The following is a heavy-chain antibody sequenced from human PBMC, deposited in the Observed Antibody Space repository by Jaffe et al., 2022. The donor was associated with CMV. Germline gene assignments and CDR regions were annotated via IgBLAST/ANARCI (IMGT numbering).Heavy chain of an antibody. CDR1: GYTFTSYA. CDR2: INAGNGNT. J-gene: IGHJ4*02. Sequence: QVQLVQSGAEVKKPGASVKVSCKASGYTFTSYAMHWVRQAPGQRLEWMGWINAGNGNTKYSQKFQGRVTITRDTSASTAYMELSSLRSEDTAVYYCARSPGILTGYYIGELDYWGQGTLVTVSS. CDR3: ARSPGILTGYYIGELDY. V-gene: IGHV1-3*01. D-gene: IGHD3-9*01.